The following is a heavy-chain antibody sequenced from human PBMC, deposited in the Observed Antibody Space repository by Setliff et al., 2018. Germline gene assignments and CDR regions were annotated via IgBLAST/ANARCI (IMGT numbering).Heavy chain of an antibody. CDR1: GASISSGTYY. Sequence: SETLSLTCTVSGASISSGTYYWAWIRQPPGKGLEWIGNMKSTGNTYYNPSLQSRVTMSVDTSKNQFSLELTTVTATDTAVYYCARRGVAVAGANGAFDVWGQGSMVTVSS. J-gene: IGHJ3*01. CDR3: ARRGVAVAGANGAFDV. V-gene: IGHV4-39*01. CDR2: MKSTGNT. D-gene: IGHD6-19*01.